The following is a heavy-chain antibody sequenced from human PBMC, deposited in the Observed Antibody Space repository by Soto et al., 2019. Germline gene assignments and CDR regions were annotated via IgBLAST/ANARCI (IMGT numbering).Heavy chain of an antibody. J-gene: IGHJ5*02. Sequence: DVQLVESGGGLVQPGRSLRLSCAASGFTFDDYAMHWVRQAPGKGLEWVSGISWNSGSIGYADSVKGRFTISRDNAKNSLYLQMNSLRAEDTALYYCAKDQAGYYGSGSYNNWFDPWGQGTLVTVSS. CDR2: ISWNSGSI. CDR1: GFTFDDYA. V-gene: IGHV3-9*01. D-gene: IGHD3-10*01. CDR3: AKDQAGYYGSGSYNNWFDP.